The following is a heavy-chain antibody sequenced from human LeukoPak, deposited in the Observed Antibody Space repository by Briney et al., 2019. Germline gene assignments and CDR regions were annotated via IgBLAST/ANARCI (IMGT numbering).Heavy chain of an antibody. V-gene: IGHV3-33*01. CDR3: ASLWNYDAFDI. CDR2: IWYDGSNK. J-gene: IGHJ3*02. CDR1: GFTFSGYG. D-gene: IGHD1-7*01. Sequence: GGSLRLSCAASGFTFSGYGMHWVRQAPGKGLEWVAVIWYDGSNKYYADSVKGRFTISRDNSKNTLYLQMNSLRAEDTAVYYCASLWNYDAFDIWGQGTMVTVSS.